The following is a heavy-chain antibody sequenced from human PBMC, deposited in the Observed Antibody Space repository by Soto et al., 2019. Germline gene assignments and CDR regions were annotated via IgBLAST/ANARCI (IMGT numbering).Heavy chain of an antibody. CDR2: VYFVGNS. V-gene: IGHV4-39*01. CDR1: GDSISSASYF. Sequence: PSETLSLTCTVSGDSISSASYFWGWIRQPPGKGLEWIGSVYFVGNSYYNPSLKSRVSISVGASKNQFSLKLSSVTAADTAVYYCAGNYDFWSGFDPWGQGTLVTVSS. CDR3: AGNYDFWSGFDP. J-gene: IGHJ5*02. D-gene: IGHD3-3*01.